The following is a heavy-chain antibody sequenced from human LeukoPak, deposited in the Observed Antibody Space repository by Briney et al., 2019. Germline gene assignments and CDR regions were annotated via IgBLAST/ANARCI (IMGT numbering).Heavy chain of an antibody. Sequence: PGGSLRLSCAASGFTFRSYGMHWVRQAPGKGLEWVAFIRFDGNTKYYADSVKGRFTISRDNSKNTLYLQMNSLRAEDTAVYYCARDQYYDSSGYYPGGAFDIWGQGTMVTVSS. CDR2: IRFDGNTK. D-gene: IGHD3-22*01. V-gene: IGHV3-30*02. CDR3: ARDQYYDSSGYYPGGAFDI. CDR1: GFTFRSYG. J-gene: IGHJ3*02.